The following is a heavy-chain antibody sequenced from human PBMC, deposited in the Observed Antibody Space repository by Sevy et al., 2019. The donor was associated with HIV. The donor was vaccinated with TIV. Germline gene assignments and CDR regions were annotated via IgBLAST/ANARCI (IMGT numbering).Heavy chain of an antibody. Sequence: GGSLRLSCVASGFSFSLYAMSWVRQAPGKGLEWVSAIGGGGGSTSYADSGKGRFTISRDTSKNTQSLQLTSLRAEDTAVYYCAKEGTWYGRDYFDYWGQGTLVTVSS. CDR1: GFSFSLYA. D-gene: IGHD6-13*01. J-gene: IGHJ4*02. V-gene: IGHV3-23*01. CDR2: IGGGGGST. CDR3: AKEGTWYGRDYFDY.